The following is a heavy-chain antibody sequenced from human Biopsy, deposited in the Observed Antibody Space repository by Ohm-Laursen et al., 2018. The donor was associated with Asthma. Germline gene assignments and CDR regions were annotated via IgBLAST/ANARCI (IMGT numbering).Heavy chain of an antibody. CDR3: ARTFHFWSPYHAEHYQL. J-gene: IGHJ1*01. V-gene: IGHV3-7*01. CDR1: GFTFGDYW. Sequence: SLRLSCAASGFTFGDYWMSWVRQVPGKGQEWVANIKHDGSEKNHVDSLKGRFTISRDNAKNSLCLQMNSLRAEDTAVYYCARTFHFWSPYHAEHYQLWGQGTLVTVSS. CDR2: IKHDGSEK. D-gene: IGHD3-3*02.